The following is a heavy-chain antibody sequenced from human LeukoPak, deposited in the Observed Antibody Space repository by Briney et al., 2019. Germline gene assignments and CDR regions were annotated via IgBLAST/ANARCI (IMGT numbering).Heavy chain of an antibody. CDR3: AKGGGWFYYFDY. J-gene: IGHJ4*02. D-gene: IGHD6-19*01. CDR1: GFTLDDYA. CDR2: ISGDSGSM. Sequence: GGSLRLSCAASGFTLDDYAVHWVRQAPGKGLEGVSGISGDSGSMGYADSVKGRFTISRDNAKNSVYLQMNSLRAEDTALYYCAKGGGWFYYFDYWGQGTLVTVSS. V-gene: IGHV3-9*01.